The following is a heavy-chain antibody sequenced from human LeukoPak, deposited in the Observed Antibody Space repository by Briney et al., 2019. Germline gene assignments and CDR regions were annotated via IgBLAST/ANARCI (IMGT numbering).Heavy chain of an antibody. V-gene: IGHV4-34*01. CDR3: VRGCSSGSIVVVPGRPGYYYYGMDV. Sequence: PSETLSLTCAVYGGSFSGYYWSWIRQPPGKGLEWIGEINHSGSTNYNPSLKSRVTISVDTSKNQFSLKLSSVTAADTAVYYCVRGCSSGSIVVVPGRPGYYYYGMDVWGQGTTVTVSS. D-gene: IGHD2-2*01. CDR2: INHSGST. J-gene: IGHJ6*02. CDR1: GGSFSGYY.